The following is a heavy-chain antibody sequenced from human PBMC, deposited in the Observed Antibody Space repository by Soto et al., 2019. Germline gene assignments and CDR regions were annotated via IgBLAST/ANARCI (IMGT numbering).Heavy chain of an antibody. CDR1: GGSISSGGYS. V-gene: IGHV4-30-2*01. CDR3: ARLKSRDGAKTYFDP. J-gene: IGHJ5*02. CDR2: IYHSGST. D-gene: IGHD2-8*01. Sequence: PSETLSLTCAVSGGSISSGGYSWSWIRQPPGKGLEWIGYIYHSGSTYYNPSLKSRVTISVDRSKNQFSLKLSSVTAADTAVYYCARLKSRDGAKTYFDPWGQGTLVTVSS.